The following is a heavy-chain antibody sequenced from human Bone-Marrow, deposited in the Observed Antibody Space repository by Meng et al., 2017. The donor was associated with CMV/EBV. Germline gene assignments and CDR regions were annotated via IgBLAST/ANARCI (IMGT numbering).Heavy chain of an antibody. Sequence: SGFAFPVFYMHWLRQAPGHGLEWMGWVSPSTGGSRIAQKFQGRVTMSRDMSINTAYMEVTDLRSDDTAVYYCASDALQLRHNWFDPWGQGTLVTVSS. V-gene: IGHV1-2*02. D-gene: IGHD6-13*01. CDR1: GFAFPVFY. CDR2: VSPSTGGS. J-gene: IGHJ5*02. CDR3: ASDALQLRHNWFDP.